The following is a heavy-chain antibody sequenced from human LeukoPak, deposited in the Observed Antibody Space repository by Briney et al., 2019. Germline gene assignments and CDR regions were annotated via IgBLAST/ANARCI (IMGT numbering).Heavy chain of an antibody. J-gene: IGHJ3*02. CDR3: ARVVPNLRYSYGWAFDI. D-gene: IGHD5-18*01. CDR2: IYYSGST. Sequence: SKTLSLTCTVSGGSISSYYWSWIRQPPGKGLEWIGYIYYSGSTNYNPSLKSRVTISVDTSKNQFSLKLSSVTAADTAVYYCARVVPNLRYSYGWAFDIWGQGTMVTVSS. CDR1: GGSISSYY. V-gene: IGHV4-59*01.